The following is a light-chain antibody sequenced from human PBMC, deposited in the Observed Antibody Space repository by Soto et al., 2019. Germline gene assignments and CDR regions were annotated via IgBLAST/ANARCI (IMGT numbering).Light chain of an antibody. CDR3: QQRAGSST. CDR1: QRITSCY. Sequence: IVLTLSPVTLSLSPVQRTNLSCSASQRITSCYLTWYQSKPGLAPRILIYDASRRVTGIPARFSGCWSGSDFTLTLSTLEPDDFSFFYCQQRAGSSTFGQGTRLEIK. V-gene: IGKV3D-20*02. J-gene: IGKJ5*01. CDR2: DAS.